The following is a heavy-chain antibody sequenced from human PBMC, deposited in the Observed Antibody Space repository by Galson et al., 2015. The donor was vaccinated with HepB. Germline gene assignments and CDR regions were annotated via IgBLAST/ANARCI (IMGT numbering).Heavy chain of an antibody. V-gene: IGHV4-34*01. CDR1: GGSFSGYY. D-gene: IGHD2-2*01. Sequence: TLSLTCAVYGGSFSGYYWSWIRQPPGKGLEWIGEINHSGSTNYNPSLKSRVTISVDTSKNQFSLKLSSVTAADTAVYYCASFCSSTSCYNWFDPWGQGTLVTVSS. CDR3: ASFCSSTSCYNWFDP. J-gene: IGHJ5*02. CDR2: INHSGST.